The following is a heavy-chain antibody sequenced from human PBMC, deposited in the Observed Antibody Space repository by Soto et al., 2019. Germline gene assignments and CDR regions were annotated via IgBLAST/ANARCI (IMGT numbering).Heavy chain of an antibody. CDR3: ANPHRHSISGWDAFDY. Sequence: GGSLRLSCAASGFTFSSYAMSWVRQAPGKGLEWVSAISGSGGSTYYADSVKGRFTISRDNSKNTLYLQMNSLRAEDTAVYYCANPHRHSISGWDAFDYWGQGTRVTVSS. CDR1: GFTFSSYA. V-gene: IGHV3-23*01. D-gene: IGHD6-19*01. J-gene: IGHJ4*02. CDR2: ISGSGGST.